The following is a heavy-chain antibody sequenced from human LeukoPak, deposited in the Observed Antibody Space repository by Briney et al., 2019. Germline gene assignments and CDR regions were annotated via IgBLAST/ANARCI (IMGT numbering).Heavy chain of an antibody. CDR2: IYYIGST. D-gene: IGHD3-16*01. CDR1: GASITSYY. J-gene: IGHJ3*02. V-gene: IGHV4-59*08. CDR3: AGHGIIRRGNDAFDI. Sequence: SETLSLTCTVSGASITSYYWSWIRQPPGKGLEWIGYIYYIGSTNYNPPLKSRVTMSVDTSKNQFSLNLSSVTAADTAVYYCAGHGIIRRGNDAFDIWGQGTLVTVSS.